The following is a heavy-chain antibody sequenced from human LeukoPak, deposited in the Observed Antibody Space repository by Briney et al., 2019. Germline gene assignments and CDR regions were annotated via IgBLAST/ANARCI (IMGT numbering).Heavy chain of an antibody. CDR3: ARDSFGFRGFDH. CDR1: GYTFIHYY. D-gene: IGHD3-10*01. CDR2: VDPSGDIA. Sequence: ASVKVSCKTSGYTFIHYYMHWVRQASGEGFEWMGIVDPSGDIATYAQKFQGRVTLTTDTSTSTFYMELSSLRSEDTAIYYCARDSFGFRGFDHWGQGTPVTVSS. V-gene: IGHV1-46*01. J-gene: IGHJ4*02.